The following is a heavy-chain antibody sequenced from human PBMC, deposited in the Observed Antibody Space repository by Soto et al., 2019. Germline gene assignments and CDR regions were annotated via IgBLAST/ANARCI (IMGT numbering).Heavy chain of an antibody. CDR2: IIPIFVTA. CDR1: GGTFSSYS. Sequence: QVQLVQSGAEVKKPGSSVNVSCKASGGTFSSYSINWVRQAPGQGLEWMGEIIPIFVTANYAQKFQGRVTITADESTSTAYMELSSLRSEDTAVYYCARDGGRHSGGIDYWGQGTLVTVSS. D-gene: IGHD1-26*01. J-gene: IGHJ4*02. CDR3: ARDGGRHSGGIDY. V-gene: IGHV1-69*01.